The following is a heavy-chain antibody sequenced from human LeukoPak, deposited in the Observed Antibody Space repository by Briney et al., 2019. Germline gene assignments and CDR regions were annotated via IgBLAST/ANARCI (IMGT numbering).Heavy chain of an antibody. V-gene: IGHV4/OR15-8*03. J-gene: IGHJ4*02. CDR1: CGSIPQTNY. CDR2: VNLQGGT. Sequence: DTLSLPRDVCCGSIPQTNYWTSVRQPPGKGLEWIGEVNLQGGTNDYPSLLSRLAIPVNTSANHVDLQMPSVTAARTAVDYCTREVVSYLLLDCSGQGTLVTVS. D-gene: IGHD2/OR15-2a*01. CDR3: TREVVSYLLLDC.